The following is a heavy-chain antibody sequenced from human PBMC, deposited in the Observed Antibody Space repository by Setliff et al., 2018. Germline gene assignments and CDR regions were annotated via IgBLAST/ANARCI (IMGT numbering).Heavy chain of an antibody. Sequence: GGPRLSCAASGLTFSSDAMTWVRQTPGKGLEWVSVISSDGSSIYYADSVKGRFTISRDNSKNTLYLQMNSLRAEDTAIYYCARCSSWHGHYPHFNYWGQGTLVTVSS. D-gene: IGHD6-13*01. CDR1: GLTFSSDA. CDR2: ISSDGSSI. CDR3: ARCSSWHGHYPHFNY. V-gene: IGHV3-23*03. J-gene: IGHJ4*02.